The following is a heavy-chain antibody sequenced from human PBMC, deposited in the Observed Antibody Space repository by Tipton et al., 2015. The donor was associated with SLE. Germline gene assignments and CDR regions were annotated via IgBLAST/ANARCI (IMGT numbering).Heavy chain of an antibody. CDR2: IYYSGST. V-gene: IGHV4-39*07. CDR1: GGSISSSSYY. D-gene: IGHD1-26*01. J-gene: IGHJ4*02. Sequence: LRLSCTVSGGSISSSSYYWGWIRQPPGKGLEWIGSIYYSGSTYYNPSLKSRVTISVDTSKNQFSLKLSSVTAADTAVYYCARDPREPGDYWGQGTLVTVSS. CDR3: ARDPREPGDY.